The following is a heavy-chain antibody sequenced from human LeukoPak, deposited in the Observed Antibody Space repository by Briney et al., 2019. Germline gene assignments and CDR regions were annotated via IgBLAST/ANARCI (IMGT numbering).Heavy chain of an antibody. J-gene: IGHJ5*02. CDR2: IKTDGSET. CDR3: AKGYTFGPNWFDP. V-gene: IGHV3-7*03. D-gene: IGHD5-18*01. CDR1: GFNFRDHW. Sequence: QPGGSLRLSCAVSGFNFRDHWMDWVRQAPGKGLEWVGHIKTDGSETYYVDSLKGRFSISRDNTNNALYLQMNSLRVEDTAVYYCAKGYTFGPNWFDPWGQGTLVTVSS.